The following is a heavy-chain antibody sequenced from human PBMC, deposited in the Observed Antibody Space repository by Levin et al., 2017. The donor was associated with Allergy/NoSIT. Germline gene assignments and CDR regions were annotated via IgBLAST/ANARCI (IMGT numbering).Heavy chain of an antibody. CDR3: TKDDLFARGATYRYSGFAS. CDR1: GFSFSSYA. D-gene: IGHD3-16*02. CDR2: IVDSGART. J-gene: IGHJ5*02. Sequence: GGSLRLSCAASGFSFSSYALSWVRQAPGKGLEWVSGIVDSGARTYYADSVKGRFTISRDNSKNTLYLQMNSLRAEDTAMYYFTKDDLFARGATYRYSGFASWGQGTLVTVSS. V-gene: IGHV3-23*01.